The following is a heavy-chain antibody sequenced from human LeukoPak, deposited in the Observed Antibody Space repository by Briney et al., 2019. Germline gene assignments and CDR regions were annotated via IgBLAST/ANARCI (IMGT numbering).Heavy chain of an antibody. CDR2: IYYSGST. Sequence: SETLSLTCTVSGGSISSGGFYWSWIRQHPGKGLEWIGYIYYSGSTYYNPSLKSRVTISVDTSKNQFSLKLSSVTAADTAVYYCERGPYYYYDSSGYYLPFFDYWGQGTLVTVSS. V-gene: IGHV4-31*03. D-gene: IGHD3-22*01. CDR3: ERGPYYYYDSSGYYLPFFDY. CDR1: GGSISSGGFY. J-gene: IGHJ4*02.